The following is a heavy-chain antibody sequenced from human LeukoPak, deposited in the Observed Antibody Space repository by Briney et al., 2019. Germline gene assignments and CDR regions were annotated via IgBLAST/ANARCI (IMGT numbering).Heavy chain of an antibody. Sequence: PSETLSLTCTVSGGSMGSYYWSWIRQPPGKGLEWIGYIYYSGSTNYNPSLKSRVTISVDTSKNQFSLKLSSVTAADTAVYYCAKTTVVTPFWYFDLWGRGTLVTVSS. CDR1: GGSMGSYY. CDR3: AKTTVVTPFWYFDL. CDR2: IYYSGST. D-gene: IGHD4-23*01. J-gene: IGHJ2*01. V-gene: IGHV4-59*01.